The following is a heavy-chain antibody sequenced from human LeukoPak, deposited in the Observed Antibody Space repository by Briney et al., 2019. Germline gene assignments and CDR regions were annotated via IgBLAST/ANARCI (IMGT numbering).Heavy chain of an antibody. Sequence: PSETLSLTCSVSGGSITSSSHYWGWIRQSPEKGLEWIGSIYYSGSTYYNPSLKSRATISIDTSRRQFSLKLNSVTAADTAIFYCARHVAYCSDTRSYSAWYFDLWGRGTLVTVSS. CDR2: IYYSGST. CDR1: GGSITSSSHY. D-gene: IGHD2-15*01. CDR3: ARHVAYCSDTRSYSAWYFDL. J-gene: IGHJ2*01. V-gene: IGHV4-39*01.